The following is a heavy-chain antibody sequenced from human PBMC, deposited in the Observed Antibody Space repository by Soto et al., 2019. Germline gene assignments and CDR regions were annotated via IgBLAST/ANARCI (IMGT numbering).Heavy chain of an antibody. CDR3: ARLSSPSGIVAY. CDR1: GGSISSYY. J-gene: IGHJ4*02. V-gene: IGHV4-59*08. Sequence: SETLSLTCTVSGGSISSYYWSWIRQPPGKGLEWIGYIYYSGSTNYNPSLKSRVTISVDTSKNQFSLKLSSVTAADTAVYYCARLSSPSGIVAYWGQGTLVPVSS. CDR2: IYYSGST. D-gene: IGHD6-6*01.